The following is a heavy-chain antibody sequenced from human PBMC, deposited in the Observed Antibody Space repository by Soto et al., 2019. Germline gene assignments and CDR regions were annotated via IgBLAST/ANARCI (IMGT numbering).Heavy chain of an antibody. CDR1: GFTFSSYA. D-gene: IGHD5-18*01. Sequence: VGSLRLSCAASGFTFSSYAMSWVRQAPGKGLEWVSAISGGGGSTYYADSVKGRFTISRDNSRNTLSLQMNSLRAEDTAVYYCAKGSASARPYYLDYWGQGTLVTVSS. CDR3: AKGSASARPYYLDY. CDR2: ISGGGGST. V-gene: IGHV3-23*01. J-gene: IGHJ4*02.